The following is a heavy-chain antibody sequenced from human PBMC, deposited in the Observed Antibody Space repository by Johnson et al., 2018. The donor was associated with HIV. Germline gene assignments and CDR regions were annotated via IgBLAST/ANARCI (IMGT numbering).Heavy chain of an antibody. Sequence: QVQLVESGGGVVQPGRSLRLSCAASGFTFSSYGMHWVRQAPGKGLEWVAVISYDGSNKYDADSVQGRFTISRDNSKNTLYLQMNSLRAEDTALYYCAREAGSGSYSPWRPDAFDIWGQGTMVTVSS. CDR1: GFTFSSYG. V-gene: IGHV3-30*03. J-gene: IGHJ3*02. CDR3: AREAGSGSYSPWRPDAFDI. CDR2: ISYDGSNK. D-gene: IGHD3-10*01.